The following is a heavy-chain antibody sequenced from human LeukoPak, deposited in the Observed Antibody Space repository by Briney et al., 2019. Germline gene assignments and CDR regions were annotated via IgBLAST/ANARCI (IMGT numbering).Heavy chain of an antibody. V-gene: IGHV3-30-3*01. CDR2: ISYDGSNK. CDR1: GFTFSSYA. CDR3: ARDFYSGSSDY. J-gene: IGHJ4*02. Sequence: GRSLRLSCAASGFTFSSYAMHWVRQAPGKGLEWVAVISYDGSNKYYADSVKGRFTISRDNAKNSLYLQMNSLRAEDTAVYFCARDFYSGSSDYWGQGTLVTVSS. D-gene: IGHD1-26*01.